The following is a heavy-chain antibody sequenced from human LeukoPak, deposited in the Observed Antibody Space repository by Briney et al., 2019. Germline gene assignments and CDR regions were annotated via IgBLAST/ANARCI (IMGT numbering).Heavy chain of an antibody. CDR3: ARSHYYNRDGYSFRVLDY. V-gene: IGHV5-51*01. CDR1: GYSFTSYW. J-gene: IGHJ4*02. CDR2: IYPDDSDT. D-gene: IGHD3-22*01. Sequence: GESLKISCKGSGYSFTSYWIGWVRQMPGKGLEWMGIIYPDDSDTRYSPSFQGQVTISVDKSIITAYLQWSSLKASDTAMYYCARSHYYNRDGYSFRVLDYWGQGTLLAVSS.